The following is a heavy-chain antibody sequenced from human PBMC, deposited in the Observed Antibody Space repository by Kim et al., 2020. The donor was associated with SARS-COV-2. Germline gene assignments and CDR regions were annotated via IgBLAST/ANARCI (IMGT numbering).Heavy chain of an antibody. V-gene: IGHV3-23*01. CDR2: ITGSGDYT. Sequence: GGSLRLSCAASGFTFSSYAMTWVRQAPGKGLEWVSSITGSGDYTYYADSVKGRFTISRDNSKNTLYLQMNSLRAEDTALYYCAKDGEYSSGWTEKWFDPWGQGTLVTVSS. CDR3: AKDGEYSSGWTEKWFDP. CDR1: GFTFSSYA. D-gene: IGHD6-19*01. J-gene: IGHJ5*02.